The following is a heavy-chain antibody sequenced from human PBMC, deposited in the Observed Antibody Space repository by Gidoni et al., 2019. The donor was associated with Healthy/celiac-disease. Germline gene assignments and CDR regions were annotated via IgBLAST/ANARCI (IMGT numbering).Heavy chain of an antibody. CDR3: ARVPGSYSSYYYGMDV. D-gene: IGHD3-10*01. V-gene: IGHV4-31*03. Sequence: QVQLQESGPGLVKPSQTLSLTCTVSGGSISSGCYYWSWIRQHPGKGLEWIGYIYYSGSTYYNPSLKSRVTISVDTSKNQLSLKLSSVTAADTAVYYCARVPGSYSSYYYGMDVWGQGTTVTVSS. J-gene: IGHJ6*02. CDR1: GGSISSGCYY. CDR2: IYYSGST.